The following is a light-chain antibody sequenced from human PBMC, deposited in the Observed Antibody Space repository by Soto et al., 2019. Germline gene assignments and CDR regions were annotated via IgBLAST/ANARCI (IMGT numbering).Light chain of an antibody. J-gene: IGLJ1*01. V-gene: IGLV2-14*03. CDR1: SSDVGGYEY. CDR3: ISYTSINLYV. Sequence: QSWLTQPAPVSGFPGQSITIPSTGTSSDVGGYEYVSWYQHHAGKAPKLMIYDVSSRPSGVSSRFSGSKSGNTASLTISGLQAEDEADYYCISYTSINLYVLGTGTKVTVL. CDR2: DVS.